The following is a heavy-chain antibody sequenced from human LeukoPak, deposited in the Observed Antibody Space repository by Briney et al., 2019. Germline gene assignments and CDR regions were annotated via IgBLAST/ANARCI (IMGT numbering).Heavy chain of an antibody. D-gene: IGHD6-6*01. V-gene: IGHV3-21*01. J-gene: IGHJ4*02. CDR3: ASEYSPNY. Sequence: GGSLRLSCAASGFTFSSYTMNWARQAPGKGLEWVSSISSSSSYIYYADSLKGRFTISRDNAKNSLYLQMNSLRAEDTAVYYCASEYSPNYWGQGTLVTVSS. CDR2: ISSSSSYI. CDR1: GFTFSSYT.